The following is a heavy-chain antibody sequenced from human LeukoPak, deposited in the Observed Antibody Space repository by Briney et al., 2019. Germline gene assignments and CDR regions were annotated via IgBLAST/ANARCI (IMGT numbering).Heavy chain of an antibody. D-gene: IGHD6-19*01. CDR3: SGWYDYYYYYMDV. CDR2: IYYSGST. CDR1: GGSISSSSYY. J-gene: IGHJ6*03. Sequence: PSETLSLTCTVSGGSISSSSYYWGWIRQPPGKGLEWIGNIYYSGSTYYNPSLKSRVTISVDTSKNQFSLKLSSVTAADTAVYYCSGWYDYYYYYMDVWGKGTTVTVSS. V-gene: IGHV4-39*07.